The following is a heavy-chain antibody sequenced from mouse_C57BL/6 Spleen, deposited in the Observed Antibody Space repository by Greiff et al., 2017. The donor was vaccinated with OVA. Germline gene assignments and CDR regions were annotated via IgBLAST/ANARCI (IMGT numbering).Heavy chain of an antibody. Sequence: EVHLVESGGGLVKPGGSLKLSCAASGFTFSSYAMSWVRQTPEKRLEWVATISDGGSYTYYPDNVKGRFTISRDNAKNNLYLQMSHLKSEDTAMYYCARDRLPGGYLDVWGTGTTVTVSS. D-gene: IGHD2-10*01. CDR3: ARDRLPGGYLDV. V-gene: IGHV5-4*01. J-gene: IGHJ1*03. CDR2: ISDGGSYT. CDR1: GFTFSSYA.